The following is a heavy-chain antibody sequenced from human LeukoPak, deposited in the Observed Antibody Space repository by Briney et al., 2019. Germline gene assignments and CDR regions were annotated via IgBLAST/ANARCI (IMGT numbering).Heavy chain of an antibody. Sequence: SETLSLTCAVSGYSISSGYYWGWIRQPPGKGLEWIGSIYHSGSTYYNPSLKSRVTISVDTSKNQFSLKLSSVTAADTAVYYCARTRVGSADTYYDFWSGYSGFDTWGQGTLVTVSS. CDR3: ARTRVGSADTYYDFWSGYSGFDT. D-gene: IGHD3-3*01. CDR1: GYSISSGYY. J-gene: IGHJ5*02. V-gene: IGHV4-38-2*01. CDR2: IYHSGST.